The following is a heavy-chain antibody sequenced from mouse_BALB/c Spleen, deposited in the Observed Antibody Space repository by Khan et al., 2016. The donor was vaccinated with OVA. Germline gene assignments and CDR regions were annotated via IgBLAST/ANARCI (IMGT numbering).Heavy chain of an antibody. CDR1: GYTFTDYS. J-gene: IGHJ1*01. CDR2: INTETGEP. CDR3: ALYDSYDGYFDV. Sequence: QIQLVQSGPELKKPGETVKISCKASGYTFTDYSMHWVKQAPGKGLKWMGWINTETGEPAYADDFKGRFAFSLETSASTAYLQINNLKNEDTATYFCALYDSYDGYFDVWGAGTTVTISS. D-gene: IGHD2-3*01. V-gene: IGHV9-2-1*01.